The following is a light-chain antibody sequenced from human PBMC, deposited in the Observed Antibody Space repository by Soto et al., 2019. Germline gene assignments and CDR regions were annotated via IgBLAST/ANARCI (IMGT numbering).Light chain of an antibody. CDR3: QQYNNWPKT. Sequence: EIVLTQSPATLSSSPGETATLSCRASQYVGTRLAWYQHKPGQAPRLLIYDASNRATGIPASFSGTGSGTEFTLTISSLQSEDFAVYYCQQYNNWPKTFGQGTKVDIK. CDR1: QYVGTR. CDR2: DAS. J-gene: IGKJ1*01. V-gene: IGKV3D-15*01.